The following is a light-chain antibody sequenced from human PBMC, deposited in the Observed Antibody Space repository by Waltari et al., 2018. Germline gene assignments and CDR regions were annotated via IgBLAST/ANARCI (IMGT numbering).Light chain of an antibody. J-gene: IGKJ3*01. Sequence: EIVLTQSPATLSLSPGERATLSCRASQSVSSYLAWYQQKPGQAPRLLIYDASNRATGIPARFSGSGSWIDFTLTISSLEPEDFAVYYCQQRSNPFTFGPGTKVDIK. CDR1: QSVSSY. CDR3: QQRSNPFT. CDR2: DAS. V-gene: IGKV3-11*01.